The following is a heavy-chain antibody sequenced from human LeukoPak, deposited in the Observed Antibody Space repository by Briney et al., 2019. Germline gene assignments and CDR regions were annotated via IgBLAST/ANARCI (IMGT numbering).Heavy chain of an antibody. Sequence: SGPTLVNPTETLTLTCTCSGFSVGSSGVAVSWIRQPPGKALEWLGHIYWNDDDRYSTSLRSRLTITRDTSENQVVLTITNMDPVDTATYYCAHLTTSAYYYDYWGQGTLVTVSS. CDR1: GFSVGSSGVA. V-gene: IGHV2-5*01. CDR2: IYWNDDD. J-gene: IGHJ4*02. CDR3: AHLTTSAYYYDY. D-gene: IGHD1-1*01.